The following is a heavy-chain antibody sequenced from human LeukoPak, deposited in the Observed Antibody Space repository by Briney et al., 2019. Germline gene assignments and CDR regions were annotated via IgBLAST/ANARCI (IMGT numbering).Heavy chain of an antibody. CDR3: ARHPKKLLWFGTLGAFDI. J-gene: IGHJ3*02. V-gene: IGHV3-23*01. CDR1: ELTFITYG. Sequence: GGTLRLSCAASELTFITYGMTWVRQAPGKGLEWVSAITGSAVSTFYADSVKGRFTISRGNAKNSLYLQMNSLRAEDTAVYYCARHPKKLLWFGTLGAFDIWGQGTMVTVSS. D-gene: IGHD3-10*01. CDR2: ITGSAVST.